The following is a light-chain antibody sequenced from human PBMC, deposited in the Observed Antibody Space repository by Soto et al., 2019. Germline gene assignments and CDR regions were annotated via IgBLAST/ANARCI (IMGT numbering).Light chain of an antibody. J-gene: IGKJ1*01. V-gene: IGKV2-28*01. Sequence: DIVMTQSPLSLPVTPGEPASISCRSSQTLNSNGYNYLDWYLQKPGQSPQLLIYLGSNRASGVPDRFSGSGSGTDFTLKISSVEAEDVGVYYCMQALQARAFGQGTKVEIK. CDR3: MQALQARA. CDR2: LGS. CDR1: QTLNSNGYNY.